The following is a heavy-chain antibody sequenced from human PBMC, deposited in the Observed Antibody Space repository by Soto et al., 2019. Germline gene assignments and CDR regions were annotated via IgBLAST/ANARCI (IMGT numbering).Heavy chain of an antibody. J-gene: IGHJ6*02. CDR3: ARDRCSSTSCYTSPGRYYYYYYGMDV. CDR1: GYTFTGYY. CDR2: INPNSGGT. Sequence: SLKVSCKASGYTFTGYYMHWVRQAPGQGLEWMGWINPNSGGTNYAQKFQGRVTMTRDTSISTAYMELSRLRSDDTAVYYCARDRCSSTSCYTSPGRYYYYYYGMDVWGQGATVTVSS. V-gene: IGHV1-2*02. D-gene: IGHD2-2*02.